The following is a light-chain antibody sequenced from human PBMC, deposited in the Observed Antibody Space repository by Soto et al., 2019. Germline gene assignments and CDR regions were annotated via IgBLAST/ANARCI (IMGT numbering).Light chain of an antibody. J-gene: IGLJ2*01. Sequence: QTVVTQPPSASGTPGQRVTISCSGSSSNIGSNYVYWYQQLPGTAPKLLIYSNNLRPSGVPDRFSGSKSGTSASLAISGLRSEDEADYYCAAWDDSVSGPVFGGGTKLT. CDR1: SSNIGSNY. CDR2: SNN. CDR3: AAWDDSVSGPV. V-gene: IGLV1-47*02.